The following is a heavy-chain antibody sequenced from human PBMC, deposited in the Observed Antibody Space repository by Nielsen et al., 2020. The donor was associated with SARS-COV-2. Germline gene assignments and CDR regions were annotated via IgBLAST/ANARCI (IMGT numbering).Heavy chain of an antibody. CDR2: IYYSGST. J-gene: IGHJ4*02. V-gene: IGHV4-59*01. CDR1: GGSISSYY. Sequence: SETLSLTCTVSGGSISSYYWSWIRQPSGKGLEWIGYIYYSGSTNYNPSLKSRVTISVDTSKNQFSLKLSSVTAADTAVYYCARGEAESVYSYGLGYWGQGTLVTVSS. D-gene: IGHD5-18*01. CDR3: ARGEAESVYSYGLGY.